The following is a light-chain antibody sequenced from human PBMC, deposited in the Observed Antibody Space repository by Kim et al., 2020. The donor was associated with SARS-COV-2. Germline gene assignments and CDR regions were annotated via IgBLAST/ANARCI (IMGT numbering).Light chain of an antibody. CDR1: NNGVGDYNY. J-gene: IGLJ1*01. CDR3: SSYTATTTSV. V-gene: IGLV2-14*03. CDR2: DVK. Sequence: GQPITIFCSGHNNGVGDYNYVSWYQQHPGQAHKLLIYDVKRRPSGVSARLSGSKSGYRASLTICVLPPEDEAEYYCSSYTATTTSVFGPGTKVPVL.